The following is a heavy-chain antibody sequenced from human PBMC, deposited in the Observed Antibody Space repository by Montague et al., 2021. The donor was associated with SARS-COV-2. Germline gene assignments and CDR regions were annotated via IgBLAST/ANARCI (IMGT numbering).Heavy chain of an antibody. J-gene: IGHJ3*01. CDR1: GFSLSTNLVG. CDR3: AHRSVLWFGRDAFDV. D-gene: IGHD3-10*01. Sequence: VKPTQTLTLTCTFSGFSLSTNLVGVAWIRQPPGKALEWLALISGDDDKRYSPSLMSRLTITGDTSRNQVVLTMTDMDPVDTATYYCAHRSVLWFGRDAFDVWGQGTMVTVSS. V-gene: IGHV2-5*02. CDR2: ISGDDDK.